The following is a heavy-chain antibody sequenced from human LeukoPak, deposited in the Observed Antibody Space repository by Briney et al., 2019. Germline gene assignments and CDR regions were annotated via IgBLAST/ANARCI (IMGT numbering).Heavy chain of an antibody. V-gene: IGHV1-69*05. Sequence: GASVKVSCKASGYTFTGYYMHWVRQAPGQGLEWMGGIIPIFGTANYAQKFQGRVTITTDESTSTAYMELSSLRSEDTAVYYCARVSPLTYWFDPWGQGTLVTVSS. D-gene: IGHD3-9*01. CDR1: GYTFTGYY. CDR2: IIPIFGTA. J-gene: IGHJ5*02. CDR3: ARVSPLTYWFDP.